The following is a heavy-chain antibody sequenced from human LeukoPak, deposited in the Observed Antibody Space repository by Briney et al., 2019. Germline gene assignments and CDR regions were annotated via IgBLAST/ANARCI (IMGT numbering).Heavy chain of an antibody. J-gene: IGHJ4*02. CDR1: LGSVTSYH. Sequence: PSETLSLTCSVSLGSVTSYHWSWIQQPAGKGLEWIGRIQSTGNTNYNPSLKSRVTMSVDTSKNQLSLKLTTVTAADTAVYYCARGGIAVACDYWGQGTLVTVSS. D-gene: IGHD6-19*01. V-gene: IGHV4-4*07. CDR2: IQSTGNT. CDR3: ARGGIAVACDY.